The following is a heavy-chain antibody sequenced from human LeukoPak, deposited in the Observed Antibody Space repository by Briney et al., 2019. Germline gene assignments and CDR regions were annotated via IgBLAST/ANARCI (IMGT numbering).Heavy chain of an antibody. CDR1: GGTFSSYA. Sequence: SVKVSCKASGGTFSSYAISWVRQAPGQGLEWMGRIVPIFGTANYAQKFQGRVTITTYESTSTAYMELSSLRSEDTAVYYCARDAYDSSGYYLVDYWGQGTLVTVSS. CDR2: IVPIFGTA. J-gene: IGHJ4*02. D-gene: IGHD3-22*01. CDR3: ARDAYDSSGYYLVDY. V-gene: IGHV1-69*05.